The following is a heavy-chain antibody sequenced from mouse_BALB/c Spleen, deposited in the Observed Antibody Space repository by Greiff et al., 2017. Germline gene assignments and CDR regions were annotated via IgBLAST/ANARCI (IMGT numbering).Heavy chain of an antibody. CDR3: ARSGYDAYAMDY. Sequence: EVHLVESGGGLVKPGGSLKLSCAASGFTFSDYYMYWVRQTPEKRLEWVATISDGGSYTYYPDSVKGRFTISRDNAKNNLYLQMSSLKSEDTAMYYCARSGYDAYAMDYWGQGTSVTVSS. CDR1: GFTFSDYY. CDR2: ISDGGSYT. V-gene: IGHV5-4*02. J-gene: IGHJ4*01. D-gene: IGHD2-2*01.